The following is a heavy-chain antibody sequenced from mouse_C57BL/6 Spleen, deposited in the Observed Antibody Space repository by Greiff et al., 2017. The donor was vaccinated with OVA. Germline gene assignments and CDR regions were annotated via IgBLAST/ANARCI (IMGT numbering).Heavy chain of an antibody. CDR1: VYTFTSYW. V-gene: IGHV1-72*01. D-gene: IGHD2-2*01. J-gene: IGHJ2*01. Sequence: QPPFADLLKPFSALNLSCKASVYTFTSYWMHWVKQRPGRGLEWIGRIDPNSGGTKYNEKFKSKATLTVDKPSSTAYMQLSSLTSEDSAVYYCAREIMVTPYYFDYWGQGTTLTVSS. CDR2: IDPNSGGT. CDR3: AREIMVTPYYFDY.